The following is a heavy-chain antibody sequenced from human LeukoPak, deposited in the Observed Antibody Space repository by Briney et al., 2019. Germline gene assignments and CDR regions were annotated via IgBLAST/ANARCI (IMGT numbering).Heavy chain of an antibody. CDR1: AFIFSGHW. Sequence: GGSLRLSCEGSAFIFSGHWMNWVRQTPGKGLEWVASIKEDGSERQYVDSVKGRFTISRDNSKNTLYLQMNSLRAEDTAVYYCAKPIYYDSSGRYYFDYWGQGTLVTVSS. J-gene: IGHJ4*02. D-gene: IGHD3-22*01. V-gene: IGHV3-7*03. CDR2: IKEDGSER. CDR3: AKPIYYDSSGRYYFDY.